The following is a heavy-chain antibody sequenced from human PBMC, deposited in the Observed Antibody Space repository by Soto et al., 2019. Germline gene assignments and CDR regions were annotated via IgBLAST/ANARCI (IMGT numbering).Heavy chain of an antibody. CDR2: ISYDGSNK. Sequence: PGGSLRLSCAASGFTFSSYGMHWVRQAPGKGLEWVAVISYDGSNKYYADSVKGRFTISRDNSKNTLYLQMNSLRAEDTAVYYCAKVHCSSTSCFPDYYYYYGMDVWAKGPRSPSP. J-gene: IGHJ6*02. V-gene: IGHV3-30*18. CDR3: AKVHCSSTSCFPDYYYYYGMDV. CDR1: GFTFSSYG. D-gene: IGHD2-2*01.